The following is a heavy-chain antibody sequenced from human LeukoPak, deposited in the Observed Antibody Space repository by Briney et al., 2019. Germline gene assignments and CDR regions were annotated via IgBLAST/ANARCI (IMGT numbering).Heavy chain of an antibody. D-gene: IGHD3-9*01. Sequence: GGSLRLSCAASGFTFSSYAMSWVRQAPGKGLEWVSAISGSGGSTYYADSVKGRFTISRDNSKNTLYLQMNSLRAEDTAVYYYAKTYYDILSYFDYWGQGTLVTVSS. CDR1: GFTFSSYA. CDR3: AKTYYDILSYFDY. J-gene: IGHJ4*02. CDR2: ISGSGGST. V-gene: IGHV3-23*01.